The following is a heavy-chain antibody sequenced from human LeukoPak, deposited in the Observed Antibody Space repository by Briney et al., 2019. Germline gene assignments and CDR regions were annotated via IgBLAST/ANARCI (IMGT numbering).Heavy chain of an antibody. J-gene: IGHJ5*02. V-gene: IGHV5-51*01. CDR1: GYSFTNYW. CDR2: MHPGEPEI. CDR3: AKTIASLGSGARYFDP. D-gene: IGHD5/OR15-5a*01. Sequence: GESLRISCKASGYSFTNYWIAWVRQKPGKGLEWMGIMHPGEPEINYSPSFEGQVTISADTSISTAYLEWYSLKASDSAIYYCAKTIASLGSGARYFDPWGQGTMITVSS.